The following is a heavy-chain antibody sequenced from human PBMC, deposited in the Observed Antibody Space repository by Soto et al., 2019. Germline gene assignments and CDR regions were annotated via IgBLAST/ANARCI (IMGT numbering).Heavy chain of an antibody. Sequence: LGGSLRLSCAASGFTFSSYAMSWVRQAPGKGLEWVSAISGSGGSTYYADSVKGRFTISRDNSKNTLYLQMNSLRAEDTAVYYCAKEGAHDYQHLQAFDIWGQGTMVTL. CDR2: ISGSGGST. D-gene: IGHD2-2*01. CDR1: GFTFSSYA. V-gene: IGHV3-23*01. CDR3: AKEGAHDYQHLQAFDI. J-gene: IGHJ3*02.